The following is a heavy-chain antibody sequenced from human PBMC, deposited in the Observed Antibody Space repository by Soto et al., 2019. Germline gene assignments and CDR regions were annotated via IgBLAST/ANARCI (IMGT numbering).Heavy chain of an antibody. CDR2: IYYSGST. J-gene: IGHJ6*02. V-gene: IGHV4-30-4*08. Sequence: TSETLCVPWSVSEGTISSGGYCWIRNRQPPGKGLEWIGYIYYSGSTYYNPSLKSRVTISVDTSKNQFSLKLSSVTAADTAVYYCARDGSSGWYGEDYYYYYGMDVWGQGTTVTVSS. D-gene: IGHD6-19*01. CDR1: EGTISSGGYC. CDR3: ARDGSSGWYGEDYYYYYGMDV.